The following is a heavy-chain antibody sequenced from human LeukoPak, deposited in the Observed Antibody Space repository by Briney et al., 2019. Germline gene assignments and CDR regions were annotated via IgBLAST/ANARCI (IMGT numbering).Heavy chain of an antibody. D-gene: IGHD1-1*01. J-gene: IGHJ4*02. V-gene: IGHV3-48*01. CDR1: GFPLSSYS. Sequence: GSLRLSCTASGFPLSSYSINWVRQAPWKGLEWISYISSSSSNIYYLDSVQGRLTVSRDNERNSLFLQIDSPRAEDTAVYYCVRVKGTYFDYWGQGSLVTVSS. CDR2: ISSSSSNI. CDR3: VRVKGTYFDY.